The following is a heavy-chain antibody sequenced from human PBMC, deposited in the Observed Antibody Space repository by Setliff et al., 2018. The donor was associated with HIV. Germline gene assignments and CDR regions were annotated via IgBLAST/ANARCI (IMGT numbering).Heavy chain of an antibody. CDR2: INHSGST. J-gene: IGHJ4*01. D-gene: IGHD3-3*01. V-gene: IGHV4-34*01. Sequence: PSETLSLTCAVYAGSFSAYHWSWIRQTPGKGLEWLGEINHSGSTAYNLALESRVSMSIDTSKNQFSLKLTSVTAADTAIYYCARGRDYTGSWFRPFYLDFWGHGNLVTVSS. CDR1: AGSFSAYH. CDR3: ARGRDYTGSWFRPFYLDF.